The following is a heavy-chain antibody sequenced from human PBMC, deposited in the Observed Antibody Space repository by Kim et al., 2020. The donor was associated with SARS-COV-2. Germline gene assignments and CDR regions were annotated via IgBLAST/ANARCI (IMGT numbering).Heavy chain of an antibody. CDR3: ARSGSYAFYY. Sequence: SETLSLTCTVSGGSVSSSSYYWGWIRQPPGKGLEWIGSIYYSGSTYYNPSLKSRVTISVDTSKNQFSLKLSSVTAADTAVYYCARSGSYAFYYWGQGTLV. D-gene: IGHD1-26*01. J-gene: IGHJ4*02. CDR2: IYYSGST. CDR1: GGSVSSSSYY. V-gene: IGHV4-39*01.